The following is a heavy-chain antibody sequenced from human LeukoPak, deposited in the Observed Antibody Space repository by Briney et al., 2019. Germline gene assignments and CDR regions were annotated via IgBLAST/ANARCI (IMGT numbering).Heavy chain of an antibody. J-gene: IGHJ4*02. Sequence: GGSLRLSCAASGFTFSDYWMYWVRPAPGKGLVCVSRVNSDVSSTNSADSVKGRLTISRDNAKDTVYLQMNSLRAEDTAVYYCARYSGSYQQFDYWGQGTLVTVSS. CDR1: GFTFSDYW. V-gene: IGHV3-74*01. D-gene: IGHD1-26*01. CDR2: VNSDVSST. CDR3: ARYSGSYQQFDY.